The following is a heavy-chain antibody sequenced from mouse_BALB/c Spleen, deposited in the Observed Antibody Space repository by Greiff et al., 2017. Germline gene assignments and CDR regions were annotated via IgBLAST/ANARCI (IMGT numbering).Heavy chain of an antibody. Sequence: EVMLVESGGGLVKPGGSLKLSCAASGFTFSSYAMSWVRQTPEKRLEWVATISSGGSYTYYPDSVKGRFTISRDNAKNTLYLQMSSLRSEDTAMYYCAKQNYYGSSSRAMDYWGQGTSVTVSS. D-gene: IGHD1-1*01. CDR2: ISSGGSYT. CDR3: AKQNYYGSSSRAMDY. V-gene: IGHV5-9-3*01. CDR1: GFTFSSYA. J-gene: IGHJ4*01.